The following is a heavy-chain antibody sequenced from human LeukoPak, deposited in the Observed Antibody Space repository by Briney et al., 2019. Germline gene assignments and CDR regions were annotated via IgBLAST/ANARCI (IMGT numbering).Heavy chain of an antibody. CDR2: INHSGST. CDR1: GVSISSYY. J-gene: IGHJ3*02. V-gene: IGHV4-34*01. CDR3: ARGLKGRPRSAFDI. Sequence: SETLSLTCTVSGVSISSYYWSWIRQPPGKGLEWIGEINHSGSTNYNPSLKSRVTISVDTSKNQFSLKLSSVTAADTAVYYCARGLKGRPRSAFDIWGQGTMVTVSS. D-gene: IGHD3-9*01.